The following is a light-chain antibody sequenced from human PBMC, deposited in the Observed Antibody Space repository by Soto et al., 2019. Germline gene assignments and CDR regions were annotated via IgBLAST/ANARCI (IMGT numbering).Light chain of an antibody. V-gene: IGLV2-14*01. Sequence: QSALTQPASVSESPGQSITISCTGSSSDVGGYKYVSWYQQHPGKAPKLLIYDVTNRPSGVANRVSGSKSCYTASLTISGLQAEDEADYYCSPYTSCKTLVFGTGTKVTVL. CDR3: SPYTSCKTLV. CDR2: DVT. CDR1: SSDVGGYKY. J-gene: IGLJ1*01.